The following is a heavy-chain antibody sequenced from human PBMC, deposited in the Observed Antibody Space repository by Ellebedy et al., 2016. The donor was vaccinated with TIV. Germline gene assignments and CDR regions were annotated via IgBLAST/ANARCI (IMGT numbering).Heavy chain of an antibody. Sequence: GESLKISCAASGFTFSTYGMHWVRQAPGKGLEWVAVIWHDGSKKYYASSVTGRFTISRDDSKNTLYLQMNSLRVDDTAMYYCARDIGSVAPDLDYWGQGTLVTVSS. V-gene: IGHV3-33*01. CDR2: IWHDGSKK. CDR3: ARDIGSVAPDLDY. CDR1: GFTFSTYG. D-gene: IGHD4-23*01. J-gene: IGHJ4*02.